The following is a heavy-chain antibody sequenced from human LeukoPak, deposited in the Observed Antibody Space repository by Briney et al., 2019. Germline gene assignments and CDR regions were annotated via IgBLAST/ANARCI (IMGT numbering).Heavy chain of an antibody. CDR2: MNPNSGNT. J-gene: IGHJ6*04. V-gene: IGHV1-8*01. CDR1: GYTFTSYY. CDR3: ARAGIYYCSTSCYGEMDV. D-gene: IGHD2-2*01. Sequence: ASVKVSCKASGYTFTSYYINWVRQATGQGLEWMGWMNPNSGNTAYARKFQGRVTMTRNTYISTAYMELSRLRSEDTAVYYCARAGIYYCSTSCYGEMDVWGKGTTVTVSS.